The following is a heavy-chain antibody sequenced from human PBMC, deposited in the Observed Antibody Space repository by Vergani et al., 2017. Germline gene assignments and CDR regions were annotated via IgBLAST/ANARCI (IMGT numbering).Heavy chain of an antibody. J-gene: IGHJ4*02. CDR2: INPNSGAT. V-gene: IGHV1-2*02. Sequence: QVQLVQSGAEVKKPGASVKVSCKASGYTFTGYYMHWVRQAPGQGLEWMGWINPNSGATNYAQKFQGRVTMTRDTSISTAYMARSRLRSDDTAVYYWARGGVGFDYWGQGTLVTVSS. D-gene: IGHD1-26*01. CDR1: GYTFTGYY. CDR3: ARGGVGFDY.